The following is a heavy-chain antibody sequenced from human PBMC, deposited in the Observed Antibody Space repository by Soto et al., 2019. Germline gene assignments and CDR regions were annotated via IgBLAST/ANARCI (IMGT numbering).Heavy chain of an antibody. D-gene: IGHD3-10*02. CDR1: GYSLTNYY. CDR3: ARSYVTSRPIDF. J-gene: IGHJ4*02. Sequence: QVQLVQSGAEVKKPGASVKVSCKASGYSLTNYYMHWVRRAPGQGLEWMGITNPSDGSTNYARKFQGRVTITSDTSTSTVYMEMASLRSEDTAMYYCARSYVTSRPIDFWGQGALVTVSS. V-gene: IGHV1-46*01. CDR2: TNPSDGST.